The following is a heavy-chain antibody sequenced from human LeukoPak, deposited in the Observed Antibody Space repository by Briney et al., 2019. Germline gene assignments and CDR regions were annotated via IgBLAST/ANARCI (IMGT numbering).Heavy chain of an antibody. D-gene: IGHD5-18*01. CDR1: GFTFSSYW. CDR3: ARDRVRYSYGYTCFDY. CDR2: IKQDGSDK. V-gene: IGHV3-7*01. J-gene: IGHJ4*02. Sequence: GGSLRLSCAASGFTFSSYWMSWVRQAPGKGLEWVANIKQDGSDKYYVDSVKGRFTISRDNAKNSLYLQMNSLRAEDTAVYYCARDRVRYSYGYTCFDYWGQGTLVTVSS.